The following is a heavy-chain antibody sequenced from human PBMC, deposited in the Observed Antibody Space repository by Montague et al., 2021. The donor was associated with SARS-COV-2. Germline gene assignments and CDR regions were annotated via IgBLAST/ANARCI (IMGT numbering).Heavy chain of an antibody. CDR3: ARDTRIAMLVVVTRYGLDV. J-gene: IGHJ6*02. D-gene: IGHD3-22*01. CDR2: IYYTGST. V-gene: IGHV4-39*07. CDR1: GGSISSSSYY. Sequence: SETLSLTRTVSGGSISSSSYYWGWIRQPPGKGLEWIGSIYYTGSTYYNPSLKSRVTISVDTPKNQFSLKLSSVTAADTAVYYCARDTRIAMLVVVTRYGLDVWGQGTTVTVSS.